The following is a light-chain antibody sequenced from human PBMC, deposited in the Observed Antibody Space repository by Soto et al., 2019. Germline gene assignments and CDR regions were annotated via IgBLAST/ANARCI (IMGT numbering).Light chain of an antibody. CDR1: SSDVGGYNY. J-gene: IGLJ1*01. V-gene: IGLV2-14*01. CDR3: SSYTSSSAYV. Sequence: QSVLTQPASVSGSPGQSITISCIGTSSDVGGYNYVSWYQQHPGKAPKLMIYDVSNRPSGVSNRFSGSKSGNTASLTISGLQAEDEADYYCSSYTSSSAYVFGTGTKSPS. CDR2: DVS.